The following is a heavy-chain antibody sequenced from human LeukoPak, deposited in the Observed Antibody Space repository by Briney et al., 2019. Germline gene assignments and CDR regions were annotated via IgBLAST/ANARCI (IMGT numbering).Heavy chain of an antibody. Sequence: SQTLSLTCAISGDSVSTKSATWNWIRQSPSRGLEWLGRTYYTSKWYNDYAISVKSRITINPDTSKNQFSLQLNSVTPDDTAVYYCAREGWFGEPPSHWFDPWGQGILVAVSS. D-gene: IGHD3-10*01. CDR1: GDSVSTKSAT. CDR2: TYYTSKWYN. CDR3: AREGWFGEPPSHWFDP. J-gene: IGHJ5*02. V-gene: IGHV6-1*01.